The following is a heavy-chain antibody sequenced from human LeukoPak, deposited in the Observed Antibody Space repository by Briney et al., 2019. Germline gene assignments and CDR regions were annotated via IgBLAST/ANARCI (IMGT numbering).Heavy chain of an antibody. CDR2: IYHSGST. CDR3: ARGSIGYCSSTSCLNWFDP. J-gene: IGHJ5*02. Sequence: PSQTLSLTCAVSGGSISSGGYSWSWIRQPPGKGLEWIGYIYHSGSTYYNPSLKSRVTISVDRSKNQFSLKLSSVTAADTAVYYFARGSIGYCSSTSCLNWFDPWGQGTLVTVSS. D-gene: IGHD2-2*01. V-gene: IGHV4-30-2*01. CDR1: GGSISSGGYS.